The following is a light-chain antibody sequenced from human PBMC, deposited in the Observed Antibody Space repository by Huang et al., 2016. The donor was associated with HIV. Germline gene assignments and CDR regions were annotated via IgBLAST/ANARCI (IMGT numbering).Light chain of an antibody. Sequence: IVMTQSPPALSVSPGERATLSCRASQRVDAKLAWYQQKPGQAPILLIYGASTRATNIPAGFTGGGSGTVFTITISSLRSEDSALYYCQQYNNWFTFGQGTRLEI. CDR1: QRVDAK. CDR3: QQYNNWFT. J-gene: IGKJ5*01. CDR2: GAS. V-gene: IGKV3-15*01.